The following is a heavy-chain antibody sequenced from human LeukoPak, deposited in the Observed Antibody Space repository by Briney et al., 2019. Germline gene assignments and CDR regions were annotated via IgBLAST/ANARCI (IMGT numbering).Heavy chain of an antibody. CDR1: GGTFSSYA. V-gene: IGHV1-69*04. CDR2: IIPILGIA. J-gene: IGHJ4*02. Sequence: SVKVSCKASGGTFSSYAISWVRQAPGQGLEWMGRIIPILGIANYAQKFQGRVTITADKSTSTAYMELSSLRSEDTAVYYCARDWRGEPRIAAAGDYWGQGTLVTVSS. D-gene: IGHD6-13*01. CDR3: ARDWRGEPRIAAAGDY.